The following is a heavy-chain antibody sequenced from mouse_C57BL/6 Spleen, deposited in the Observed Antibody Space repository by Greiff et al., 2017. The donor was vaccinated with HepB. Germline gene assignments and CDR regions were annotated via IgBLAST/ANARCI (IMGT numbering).Heavy chain of an antibody. J-gene: IGHJ4*01. D-gene: IGHD1-1*01. CDR3: ARPTTVVATDYAMDY. CDR1: GFTFSDYG. V-gene: IGHV5-17*01. Sequence: EVKLVESGGGLVKPGGSLKLSCAASGFTFSDYGMHWVRQAPEKGLEWVAYISSGSSTIYYADTVKGRFTISRDNAKNTLFLQMTSLMSEDTAMYYCARPTTVVATDYAMDYWGQGTSVTVSS. CDR2: ISSGSSTI.